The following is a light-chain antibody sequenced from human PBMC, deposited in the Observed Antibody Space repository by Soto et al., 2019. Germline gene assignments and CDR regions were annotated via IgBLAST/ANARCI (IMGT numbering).Light chain of an antibody. Sequence: QSALTQPASVSGTPGQSITVSCTGTNTDVGGYNYVSWYQHRPGKAPRLMIYEVRNRLSGVSNRFSGSKFGNTASLTISGLQSVEEGDYYCTPYPPTAALVFGSGTSVTVL. CDR3: TPYPPTAALV. CDR2: EVR. V-gene: IGLV2-14*01. CDR1: NTDVGGYNY. J-gene: IGLJ6*01.